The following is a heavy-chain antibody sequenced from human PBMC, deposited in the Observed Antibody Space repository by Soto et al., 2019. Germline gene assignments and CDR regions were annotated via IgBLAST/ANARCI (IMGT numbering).Heavy chain of an antibody. Sequence: PGGSLRLSCAVSGFTFSSYAMSWVRQAPGKGLEWVSAISGSGGSTYYADSVKGRFTISRDNSKNTLYLQMNSLRAEDTAVYYCAKAPLRFLEENYFDYWGQGTLVTVSS. CDR1: GFTFSSYA. CDR2: ISGSGGST. V-gene: IGHV3-23*01. J-gene: IGHJ4*02. D-gene: IGHD3-3*01. CDR3: AKAPLRFLEENYFDY.